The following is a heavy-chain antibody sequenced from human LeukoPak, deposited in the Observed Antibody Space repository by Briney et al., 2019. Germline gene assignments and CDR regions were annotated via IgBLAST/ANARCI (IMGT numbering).Heavy chain of an antibody. CDR3: AKNYGDYYYYYYMDV. CDR1: GFTFSSYE. V-gene: IGHV3-30*18. CDR2: ISYDGSNK. Sequence: GGSLRLSCAASGFTFSSYEMNWVRQAPGKGLEWVAVISYDGSNKYYADSVKGRFTISRDNSKNTLYLQMNSLRAEDTAMYYCAKNYGDYYYYYYMDVWGKGTTVTVSS. J-gene: IGHJ6*03. D-gene: IGHD4-17*01.